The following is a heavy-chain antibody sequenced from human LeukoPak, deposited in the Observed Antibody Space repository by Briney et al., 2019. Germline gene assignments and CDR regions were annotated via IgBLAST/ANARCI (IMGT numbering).Heavy chain of an antibody. CDR2: ITSSGGTT. Sequence: GGSLRLSCAASGFTFSTYAMSWVRQAPGKGLEWVAIITSSGGTTNYADSVKGRFTISRDNSKNTLYLQMNSLTADDTAVYYCATDVPGCAISFWGQGALVTVSS. V-gene: IGHV3-23*01. D-gene: IGHD3-16*01. CDR3: ATDVPGCAISF. CDR1: GFTFSTYA. J-gene: IGHJ1*01.